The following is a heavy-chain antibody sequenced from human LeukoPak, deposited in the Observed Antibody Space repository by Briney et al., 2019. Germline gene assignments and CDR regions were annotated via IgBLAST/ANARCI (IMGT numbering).Heavy chain of an antibody. V-gene: IGHV1-2*02. J-gene: IGHJ3*02. CDR2: INPNSGGT. Sequence: ASVKVSCKASGYTFTGYYMHWVRQAPGQGLEWMGWINPNSGGTNYAQKFQGRVTMTRDTSISTAYMELSRLRSDGTAVYYCARASPRITMIVVVDAFDIWGKGTMVTVSS. CDR3: ARASPRITMIVVVDAFDI. CDR1: GYTFTGYY. D-gene: IGHD3-22*01.